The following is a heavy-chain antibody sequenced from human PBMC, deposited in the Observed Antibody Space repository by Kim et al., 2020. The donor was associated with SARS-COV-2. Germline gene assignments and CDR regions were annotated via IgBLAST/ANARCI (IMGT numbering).Heavy chain of an antibody. CDR1: GGSISSYY. D-gene: IGHD3-9*01. Sequence: SETLSLTCTVSGGSISSYYWSWIRQPPGKGLEWIGYIYYSGSTNYNPSLKSRVTISVDTSKNQFSLKLSSVTAADTAVYYCARVSGVFSFSILTGYPGYFDYWGQGTLVTVSS. V-gene: IGHV4-59*01. CDR2: IYYSGST. CDR3: ARVSGVFSFSILTGYPGYFDY. J-gene: IGHJ4*02.